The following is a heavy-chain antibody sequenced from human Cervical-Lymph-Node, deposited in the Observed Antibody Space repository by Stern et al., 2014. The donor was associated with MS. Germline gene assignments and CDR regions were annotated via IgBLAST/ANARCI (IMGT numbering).Heavy chain of an antibody. D-gene: IGHD4-23*01. CDR2: IYISGST. Sequence: QVQLQESGSGLVKPSQTLSLTCTVSGGSISSGSYYWSWIRQPAGKRLEWIGRIYISGSTNYNPSLKSRVTISLDTSNSQFSLKLSFVTAADTAVYYCARDPYGGNSAWGQGTLVTVSS. V-gene: IGHV4-61*02. CDR1: GGSISSGSYY. CDR3: ARDPYGGNSA. J-gene: IGHJ4*02.